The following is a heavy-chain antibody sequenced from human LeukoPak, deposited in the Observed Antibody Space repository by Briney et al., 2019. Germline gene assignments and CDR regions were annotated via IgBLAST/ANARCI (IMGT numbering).Heavy chain of an antibody. CDR1: GFTFSSYW. CDR2: INSDGSST. Sequence: GGSLRLSCAASGFTFSSYWMHWVRQAPGKGLVWVSRINSDGSSTSYADSVKGRFTISRDNAKNTLYLQMNSLRAEDTAVYYCARPYDSSGPGAFDIWGQGTMVTVSS. CDR3: ARPYDSSGPGAFDI. V-gene: IGHV3-74*01. J-gene: IGHJ3*02. D-gene: IGHD3-22*01.